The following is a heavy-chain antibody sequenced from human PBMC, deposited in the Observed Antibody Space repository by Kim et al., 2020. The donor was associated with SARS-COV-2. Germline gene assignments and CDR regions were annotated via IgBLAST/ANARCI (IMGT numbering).Heavy chain of an antibody. CDR1: GFTFSSYS. V-gene: IGHV3-21*01. D-gene: IGHD5-12*01. Sequence: GGSLRLSCAASGFTFSSYSMNWVRQAPGKGLEWVSSISSSSSYIYYADSVKGRFTISRDNAKNSLYLQMNSLRAEDTAVYYCARDRGYSGYDFHYWGQGTLVNVSS. CDR3: ARDRGYSGYDFHY. J-gene: IGHJ4*02. CDR2: ISSSSSYI.